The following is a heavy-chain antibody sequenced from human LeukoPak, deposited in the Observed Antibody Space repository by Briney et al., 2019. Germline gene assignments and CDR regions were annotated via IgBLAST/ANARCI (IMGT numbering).Heavy chain of an antibody. J-gene: IGHJ5*02. CDR3: ARGPLWFGELLYS. V-gene: IGHV4-34*01. CDR2: INHSGST. D-gene: IGHD3-10*01. CDR1: GGSFSGYY. Sequence: SETLSLTCAVYGGSFSGYYWSWIRQPPGKGLEWIGEINHSGSTNYNPSLKSRVTISADTSKNQFSLKLSSVTAADTAVYYCARGPLWFGELLYSWGQGTLVTVSS.